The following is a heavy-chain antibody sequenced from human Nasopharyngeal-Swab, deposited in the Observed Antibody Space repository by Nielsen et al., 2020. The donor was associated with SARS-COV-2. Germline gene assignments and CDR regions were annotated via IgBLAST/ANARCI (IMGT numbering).Heavy chain of an antibody. CDR3: AKDRAFCSTSCYFYDY. D-gene: IGHD2-2*01. Sequence: GGSLRLSCAASGFTFSSYGMHWVRQAPGKGLEWVAVISYDGSNKYYADSVKGRFTISRDSSKNTLYLQMNSLRAEDTAVYYCAKDRAFCSTSCYFYDYWGQGTLVTVSS. J-gene: IGHJ4*02. V-gene: IGHV3-30*18. CDR1: GFTFSSYG. CDR2: ISYDGSNK.